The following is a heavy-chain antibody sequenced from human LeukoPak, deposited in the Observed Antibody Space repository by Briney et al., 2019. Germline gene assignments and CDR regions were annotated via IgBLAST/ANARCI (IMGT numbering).Heavy chain of an antibody. Sequence: GGSLRLSCAASGFTFSGSAMHWVRQASGKGLEWVGRIRSKANSYATAYAVSVKGRFTISRDDSKNTAYLQMNSLKTEDTAVYYCTSRFYCSSTSCYSDYWGQGTLVTVSS. J-gene: IGHJ4*02. D-gene: IGHD2-2*01. CDR3: TSRFYCSSTSCYSDY. CDR2: IRSKANSYAT. CDR1: GFTFSGSA. V-gene: IGHV3-73*01.